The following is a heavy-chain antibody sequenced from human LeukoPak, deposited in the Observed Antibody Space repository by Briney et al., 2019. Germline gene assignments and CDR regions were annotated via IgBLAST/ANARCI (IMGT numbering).Heavy chain of an antibody. J-gene: IGHJ4*02. D-gene: IGHD1-26*01. V-gene: IGHV4-59*01. CDR2: IYYTGTT. CDR1: GSYISSYY. CDR3: ARGVVGTTSNYYYFDY. Sequence: SETLSLXCSVSGSYISSYYWSWIRQAPGKGLEWIGFIYYTGTTNSNPSLKSRVTISVVTSRQQFSLNLSSVTAADTAVYYCARGVVGTTSNYYYFDYWGQGTLVTVSS.